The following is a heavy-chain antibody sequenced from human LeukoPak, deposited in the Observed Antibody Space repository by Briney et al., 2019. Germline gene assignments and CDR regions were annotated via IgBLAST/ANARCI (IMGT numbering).Heavy chain of an antibody. J-gene: IGHJ4*02. CDR2: IKSKSDGGTT. CDR3: ATAYCSTTSCVP. Sequence: GGSLRLSCAASGFTFSNAWMSWVRQTPGKGPEWVGRIKSKSDGGTTEYAEPVKGRFIISRDDSKNTLYLQMNSLKTEDTGMYYCATAYCSTTSCVPWGQGTLVTVSS. D-gene: IGHD2-2*01. V-gene: IGHV3-15*01. CDR1: GFTFSNAW.